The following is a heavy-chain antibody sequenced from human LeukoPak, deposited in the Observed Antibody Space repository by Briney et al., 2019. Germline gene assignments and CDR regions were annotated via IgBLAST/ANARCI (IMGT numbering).Heavy chain of an antibody. Sequence: SQTLSLTCAVSGGSISSGGYSWSWIRQPPGKGLEWIGYIYHSGSTYYNPSLKSRVTISVDRSKNQFSLKLSSVTAADTAVYYCATGVYDSSGYYLDYWGQGTLVTVSS. CDR3: ATGVYDSSGYYLDY. CDR2: IYHSGST. CDR1: GGSISSGGYS. D-gene: IGHD3-22*01. J-gene: IGHJ4*02. V-gene: IGHV4-30-2*01.